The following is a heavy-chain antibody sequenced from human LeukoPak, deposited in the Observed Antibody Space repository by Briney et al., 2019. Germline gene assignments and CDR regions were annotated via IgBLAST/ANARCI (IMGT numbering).Heavy chain of an antibody. J-gene: IGHJ4*02. V-gene: IGHV3-30*18. CDR3: AKDVEEYSYGNFDY. Sequence: PGGSLRLSCAASGFTFSSYGMHWVRQAPGKGLEWVAVISYDGSNKYYADSVKGRFAISRDNSKNTLYLQMNSLRAEDTALYYCAKDVEEYSYGNFDYWGQGTLVTVSS. D-gene: IGHD5-18*01. CDR1: GFTFSSYG. CDR2: ISYDGSNK.